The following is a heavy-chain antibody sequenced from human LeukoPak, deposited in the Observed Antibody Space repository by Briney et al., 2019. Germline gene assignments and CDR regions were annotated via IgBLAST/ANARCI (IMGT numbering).Heavy chain of an antibody. CDR2: ISSSSSSI. CDR1: GFPFSSYN. CDR3: ARAMYYFEY. Sequence: GGSLRLSCVGSGFPFSSYNMNWVRQAPGKGLEWVSYISSSSSSIYYADSVKGRFTISRDNANNSLYLQMNSLRDEDTAVYSCARAMYYFEYWGQGTLVTVSS. V-gene: IGHV3-48*02. J-gene: IGHJ4*02.